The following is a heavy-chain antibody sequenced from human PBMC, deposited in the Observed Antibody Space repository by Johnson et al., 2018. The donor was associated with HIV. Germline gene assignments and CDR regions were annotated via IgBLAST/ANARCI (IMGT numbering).Heavy chain of an antibody. D-gene: IGHD3-3*01. CDR3: ASPPSGYDFWDGPNIFDV. CDR1: GFTFKSYT. CDR2: ISYDGTKK. V-gene: IGHV3-30-3*01. J-gene: IGHJ3*01. Sequence: QVQLVESGGGVVQPGRSLRLSCAASGFTFKSYTVHWVRQAPGTGLEWVAVISYDGTKKNYADSVKGRFTISRDNSKNTLFLQMNSLRPEDTAVYYCASPPSGYDFWDGPNIFDVWGQGTMVSVAS.